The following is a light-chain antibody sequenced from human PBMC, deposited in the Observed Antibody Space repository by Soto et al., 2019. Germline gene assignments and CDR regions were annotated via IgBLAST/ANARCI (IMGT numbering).Light chain of an antibody. CDR1: SSNIGNSY. V-gene: IGLV1-51*01. CDR2: DNI. J-gene: IGLJ1*01. CDR3: GTWDSSLSAEV. Sequence: QSVLTQPPSVSAAPGQKVTISCSGSSSNIGNSYVSWYYHRPGTAPKLLIYDNINRPSGIPDRCSGSKSGTSATRGISGLQTGEEADYYCGTWDSSLSAEVFGPGTKLTVL.